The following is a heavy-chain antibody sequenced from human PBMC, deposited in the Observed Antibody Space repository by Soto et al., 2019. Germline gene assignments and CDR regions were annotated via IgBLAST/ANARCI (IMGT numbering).Heavy chain of an antibody. V-gene: IGHV2-5*01. CDR2: IYWYDDK. CDR1: GFSLTTSGVG. D-gene: IGHD3-3*01. J-gene: IGHJ4*02. CDR3: AHRVLRTVFGLVTTTAIYFDF. Sequence: QITLNESGPTQVKPRQTLTLTCTFSGFSLTTSGVGVGWIRQSPGKAPEWLALIYWYDDKRYSPSLKIRLTITNDTYKTQVVLTMADLDPADTATYYCAHRVLRTVFGLVTTTAIYFDFWGQGTPVAVSS.